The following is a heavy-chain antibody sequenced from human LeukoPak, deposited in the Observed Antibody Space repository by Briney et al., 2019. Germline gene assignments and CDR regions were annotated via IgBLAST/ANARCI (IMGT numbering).Heavy chain of an antibody. CDR1: GGTFSSYA. V-gene: IGHV1-69*13. CDR3: ARDLRRSSLTDRDPSGDY. J-gene: IGHJ4*02. CDR2: IIPIFGTA. D-gene: IGHD6-6*01. Sequence: WASVKVSCKASGGTFSSYAISWVRQAPGQGLEWMGGIIPIFGTANYAQKFQGRVTITADESTSTAYMELSSLRSEDTAVYYCARDLRRSSLTDRDPSGDYWGQGTLVTVSS.